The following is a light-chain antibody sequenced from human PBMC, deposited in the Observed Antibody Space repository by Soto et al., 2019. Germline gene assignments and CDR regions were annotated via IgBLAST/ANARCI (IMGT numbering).Light chain of an antibody. Sequence: EIVMTQSPATLSVSPGESATLSCRASQSVSRNLAWYQQKPGQAPRLLFYGASNRATGIPARFSGSGFGTEFTLTISSLQSEDFAVYYCQQYNNNWPPITFGHGTRLEIK. CDR2: GAS. CDR1: QSVSRN. V-gene: IGKV3-15*01. J-gene: IGKJ5*01. CDR3: QQYNNNWPPIT.